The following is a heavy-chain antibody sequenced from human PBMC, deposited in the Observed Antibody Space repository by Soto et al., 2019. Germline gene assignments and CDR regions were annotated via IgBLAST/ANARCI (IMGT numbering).Heavy chain of an antibody. J-gene: IGHJ6*02. Sequence: QVQLVQSGGEVKKPGASVKESCKATGYTFTSFGITWVRQAPGQGLEWMGWISAYNGNTNYAQKLQGRVTMTTDTSTSTAYMELRSLTSDDPAVYYCARNRSMYYGMDVWGQGTTVTVSS. CDR1: GYTFTSFG. D-gene: IGHD2-8*01. CDR3: ARNRSMYYGMDV. CDR2: ISAYNGNT. V-gene: IGHV1-18*01.